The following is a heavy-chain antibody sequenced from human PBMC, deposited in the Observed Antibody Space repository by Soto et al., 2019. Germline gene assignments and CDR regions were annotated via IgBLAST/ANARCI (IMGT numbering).Heavy chain of an antibody. Sequence: ASVKVSFKASGGTFSSYAISWLRQAPGQGLEWMGGIIPIFGTANYAQKFQGRVTITADESTSTAYMELSSLRSEDTAVYYCARSHTPGERITIFGVVIPPGHPYGMDVWGQGTTVTVSS. CDR3: ARSHTPGERITIFGVVIPPGHPYGMDV. D-gene: IGHD3-3*01. CDR1: GGTFSSYA. J-gene: IGHJ6*02. CDR2: IIPIFGTA. V-gene: IGHV1-69*13.